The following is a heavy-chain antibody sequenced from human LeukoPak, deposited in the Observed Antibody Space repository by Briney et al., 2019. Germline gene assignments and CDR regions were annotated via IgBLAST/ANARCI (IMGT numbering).Heavy chain of an antibody. D-gene: IGHD3-22*01. V-gene: IGHV4-30-2*01. CDR3: ARVKGYYDSSGYYQYYFDY. CDR2: IYHSGST. Sequence: TLSLTCAVSGGFISSGGYSWSWIREPPGKGLEWIGYIYHSGSTYYNPSLKSRVTISVDRSKNQFSLKLSSVTAADTAVYYCARVKGYYDSSGYYQYYFDYWGQGTLVTVSS. J-gene: IGHJ4*02. CDR1: GGFISSGGYS.